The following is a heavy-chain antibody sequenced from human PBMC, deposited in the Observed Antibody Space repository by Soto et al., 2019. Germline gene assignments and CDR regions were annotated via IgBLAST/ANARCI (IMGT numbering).Heavy chain of an antibody. Sequence: SETLSLTCGVSGGTVASSHWCSWVRQSPGRGLEWIGNVYHTGDTNFNPSLQSRVTFSVDKSNNQFSLRLTSVTAADTAVYFCAREIVTAGGNNYFDPWGPGTLVTVSS. J-gene: IGHJ5*02. V-gene: IGHV4-4*02. CDR2: VYHTGDT. CDR3: AREIVTAGGNNYFDP. CDR1: GGTVASSHW. D-gene: IGHD2-21*02.